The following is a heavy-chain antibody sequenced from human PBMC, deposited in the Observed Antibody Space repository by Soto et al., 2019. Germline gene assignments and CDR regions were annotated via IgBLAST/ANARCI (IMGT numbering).Heavy chain of an antibody. CDR1: VGSIFSDD. J-gene: IGHJ5*02. V-gene: IGHV4-59*01. CDR3: ARGYWFEP. CDR2: ISRSGSS. Sequence: PSETLSLTCTFSVGSIFSDDWTCIRQPPGKWLEWIGYISRSGSSSFAPSLKGRVTFSTDTSKNQVSLKMTYVTVADTAVYYCARGYWFEPWGPGTLVTVSS.